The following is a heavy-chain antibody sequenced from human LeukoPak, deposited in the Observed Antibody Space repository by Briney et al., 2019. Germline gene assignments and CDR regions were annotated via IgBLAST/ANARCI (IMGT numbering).Heavy chain of an antibody. V-gene: IGHV3-23*01. J-gene: IGHJ4*02. D-gene: IGHD5-18*01. CDR1: GFTFSSYS. CDR3: AKDRDHDGYPEGFDY. CDR2: ISGSGDST. Sequence: GGSLRLSCAASGFTFSSYSMTWVRQAPGRGLEWVSGISGSGDSTYYADSVKGRFTISRDNSKSTLYLQMNSLRAEDTAVYYCAKDRDHDGYPEGFDYWGRGTLVTVSS.